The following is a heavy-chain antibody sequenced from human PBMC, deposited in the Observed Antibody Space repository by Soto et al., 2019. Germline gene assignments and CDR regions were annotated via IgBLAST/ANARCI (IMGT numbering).Heavy chain of an antibody. Sequence: ASVKVSCKASGYSFTTYGFCWVRQVPGQGLEWMGYISPSSGYTTYAPNLQDRVIMTTDSSTTTAYMELRSLRSDDTAVYYCAREMWTRSGPQNFFDYWGQGALVTVSS. CDR2: ISPSSGYT. CDR3: AREMWTRSGPQNFFDY. J-gene: IGHJ4*02. V-gene: IGHV1-18*01. D-gene: IGHD6-25*01. CDR1: GYSFTTYG.